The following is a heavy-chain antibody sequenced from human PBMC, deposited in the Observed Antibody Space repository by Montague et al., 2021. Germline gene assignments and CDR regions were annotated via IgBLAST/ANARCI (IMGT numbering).Heavy chain of an antibody. D-gene: IGHD7-27*01. J-gene: IGHJ4*02. CDR3: ARRLGIRAPFDY. Sequence: SETLSFTCTVTGGLISEFYWSWIRQSPEKGLEWIGYIYDSGTTNYNPSLKSRVTISADTSMNHFSLNLRSVTAADTAVYFCARRLGIRAPFDYWGQGTLVTVSS. CDR1: GGLISEFY. V-gene: IGHV4-59*08. CDR2: IYDSGTT.